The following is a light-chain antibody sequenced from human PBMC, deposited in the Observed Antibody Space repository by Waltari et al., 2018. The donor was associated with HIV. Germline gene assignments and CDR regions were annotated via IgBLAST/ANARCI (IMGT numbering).Light chain of an antibody. V-gene: IGLV1-47*01. CDR2: RNN. J-gene: IGLJ2*01. CDR3: AAWDDSLSGHVV. Sequence: SASGTPGQRVTISCSGSSSNIGSNYVYWYQQLPGTAPKLLIYRNNQRPSGVPDRFSGSKSGTSASLAISGLRSEDEADYYCAAWDDSLSGHVVFGGGTKLTVL. CDR1: SSNIGSNY.